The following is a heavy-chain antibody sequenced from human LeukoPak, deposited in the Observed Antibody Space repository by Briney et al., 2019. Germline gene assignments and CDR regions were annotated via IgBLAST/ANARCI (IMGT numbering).Heavy chain of an antibody. CDR1: GGTFSSYA. Sequence: SVKVSCKASGGTFSSYAISWVRQAPGQGLEWMGGIIPIFGTANYAQKFQGRVTITADESTSTAYMELSRLRSDDTAVYYCARLLWFGELLGEGDYWGQGTLVTVSS. CDR2: IIPIFGTA. CDR3: ARLLWFGELLGEGDY. J-gene: IGHJ4*02. V-gene: IGHV1-69*13. D-gene: IGHD3-10*01.